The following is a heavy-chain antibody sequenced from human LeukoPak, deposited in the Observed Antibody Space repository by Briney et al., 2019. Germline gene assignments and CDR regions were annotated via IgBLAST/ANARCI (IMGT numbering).Heavy chain of an antibody. J-gene: IGHJ4*02. Sequence: GASVKVSCKASGYTFTSYDINWVRQATGQGLEWMGWVNPNSGHTGFAQKFQGRVSMTSNTSISTAYMEVRSLRSEDTAVYYCARRIAAAGVGIVYWGQGILVTVSS. V-gene: IGHV1-8*01. CDR3: ARRIAAAGVGIVY. CDR2: VNPNSGHT. D-gene: IGHD6-13*01. CDR1: GYTFTSYD.